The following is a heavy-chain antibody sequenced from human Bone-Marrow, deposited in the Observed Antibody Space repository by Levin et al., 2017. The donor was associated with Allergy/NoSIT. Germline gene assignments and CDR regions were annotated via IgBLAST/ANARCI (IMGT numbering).Heavy chain of an antibody. CDR1: GGSISSGGYS. CDR3: ARARTYYYGSGSYSDAFDI. J-gene: IGHJ3*02. Sequence: PSETLSLTCAVSGGSISSGGYSWSWIRQPPGKGLEWIGYIYHSGSTYYNPSLKSRVTISVDRSKNQFSLKLSSVTAADTAVYYCARARTYYYGSGSYSDAFDIWGQGTMVTVSS. V-gene: IGHV4-30-2*01. D-gene: IGHD3-10*01. CDR2: IYHSGST.